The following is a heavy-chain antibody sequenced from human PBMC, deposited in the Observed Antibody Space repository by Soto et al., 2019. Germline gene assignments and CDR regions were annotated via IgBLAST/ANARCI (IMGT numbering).Heavy chain of an antibody. Sequence: GVSLRLSCATSGFTFRSYWMSWVRQAPGKGLEWVANINQDGSEKQYVDYVKGRFIVSRDSAKKSIDLQLNSLRPEDTAVYYCARAEDYDHWGGPPKYFDNWGQGT. V-gene: IGHV3-7*03. CDR3: ARAEDYDHWGGPPKYFDN. CDR2: INQDGSEK. J-gene: IGHJ4*02. D-gene: IGHD3-3*01. CDR1: GFTFRSYW.